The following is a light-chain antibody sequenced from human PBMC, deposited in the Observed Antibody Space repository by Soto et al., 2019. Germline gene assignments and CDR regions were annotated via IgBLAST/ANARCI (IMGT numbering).Light chain of an antibody. J-gene: IGKJ5*01. CDR1: QSVITN. V-gene: IGKV3-15*01. Sequence: EVVMTQSPASVSVSPGERATLSCRASQSVITNLAWYQQKPGQSPRLLIYGASTRATAFPARFSGGGSGTEFTLTISSLQSEDFAVYYCQQYNSWPITFGQGTRLEIK. CDR3: QQYNSWPIT. CDR2: GAS.